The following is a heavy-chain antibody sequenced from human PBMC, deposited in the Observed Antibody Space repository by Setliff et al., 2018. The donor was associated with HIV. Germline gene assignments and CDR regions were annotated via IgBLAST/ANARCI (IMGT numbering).Heavy chain of an antibody. CDR2: IYIGST. J-gene: IGHJ4*02. CDR3: ARTYSSSWYSSHLWVDY. D-gene: IGHD6-13*01. Sequence: SETLSLTCTVSGGSISSYYWSWIRQPPGKGLEWIGHIYIGSTNYNPSPKSRVTISADTSKNQFSLKLSSVTAADTAVYYCARTYSSSWYSSHLWVDYWGQGTLVTVSS. V-gene: IGHV4-4*08. CDR1: GGSISSYY.